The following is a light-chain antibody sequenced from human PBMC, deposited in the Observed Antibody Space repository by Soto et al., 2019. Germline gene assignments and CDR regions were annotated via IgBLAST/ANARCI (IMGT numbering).Light chain of an antibody. Sequence: QSALTQPASVPGSPGQSITISCTGTSSDVGGYNYVSWFQQHPGRAPKLMIYEVSARPSGVSNRFSGSKSGNTASLTISGLQAEDEADYYCSSYTSGSPYVFGTGTKLTVL. CDR3: SSYTSGSPYV. V-gene: IGLV2-14*01. CDR2: EVS. J-gene: IGLJ1*01. CDR1: SSDVGGYNY.